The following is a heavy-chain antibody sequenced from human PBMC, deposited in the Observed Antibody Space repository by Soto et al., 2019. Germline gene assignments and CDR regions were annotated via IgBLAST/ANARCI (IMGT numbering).Heavy chain of an antibody. J-gene: IGHJ6*02. CDR1: GGSISSSNW. CDR2: IYHSGST. V-gene: IGHV4-4*02. Sequence: QVQLQESGPGLVKPSGTLSLTCAVSGGSISSSNWWSWVRQPPGKGLEWIGEIYHSGSTNYNPSLKSRVTISVDXCKXQXYLKLSSVTAADTAVYYCARDRLVVVTTYYYYGMDVWGQGTTVTVSS. CDR3: ARDRLVVVTTYYYYGMDV. D-gene: IGHD3-22*01.